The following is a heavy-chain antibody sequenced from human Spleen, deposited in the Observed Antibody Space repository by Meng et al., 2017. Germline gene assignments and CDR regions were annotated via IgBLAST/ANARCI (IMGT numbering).Heavy chain of an antibody. V-gene: IGHV3-7*03. D-gene: IGHD1-26*01. J-gene: IGHJ6*02. CDR3: ASRDISWSYSLDHYVTMDV. Sequence: GESLKISCAASGFTFSTYWMSWVRQAPGKGLEWVANIKQDGSEKYYVDSVKGRFTISRDNAKNSLYLQMNSLRAEDTAVYYCASRDISWSYSLDHYVTMDVWGQGTTVTVSS. CDR2: IKQDGSEK. CDR1: GFTFSTYW.